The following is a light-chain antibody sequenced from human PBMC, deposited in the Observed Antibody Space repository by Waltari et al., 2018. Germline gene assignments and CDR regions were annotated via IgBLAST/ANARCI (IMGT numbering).Light chain of an antibody. CDR3: VLYMGSGISV. CDR2: STN. CDR1: SGSVSTNYY. J-gene: IGLJ7*01. V-gene: IGLV8-61*01. Sequence: QTVVTQEPSFSVSPGGTVTLTCGLSSGSVSTNYYPSWYQQTPGQAPRTLIYSTNTRSSGVPVRFSGSILGNKAALTITGAQADDESDYYCVLYMGSGISVFGGGTQLTVL.